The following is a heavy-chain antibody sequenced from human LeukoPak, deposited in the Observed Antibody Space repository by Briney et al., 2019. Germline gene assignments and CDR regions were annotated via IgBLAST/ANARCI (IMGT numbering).Heavy chain of an antibody. CDR1: GFTFNNYD. J-gene: IGHJ5*01. CDR2: ISASGGTT. V-gene: IGHV3-23*01. Sequence: GGSLRLSCAASGFTFNNYDMSWVRQAARRGVEGVAAISASGGTTYYADSVNGRFTISRDNSENTLFLQMNSLRAEDTAVYYCAKEPREYCSSTSCPNWFDSWGQGTLVTVSS. D-gene: IGHD2-2*01. CDR3: AKEPREYCSSTSCPNWFDS.